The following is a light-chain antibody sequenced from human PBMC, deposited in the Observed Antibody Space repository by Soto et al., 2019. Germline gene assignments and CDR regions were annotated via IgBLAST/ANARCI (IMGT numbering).Light chain of an antibody. CDR3: QQYGSSQT. V-gene: IGKV3-20*01. Sequence: EIVLTQSPGTLSLSPGERGTLSCRASQSVSSSYLAWYQQKPGQAPRLLIYGASSRATGIPDRFSGSGSGKDFTLTISRLEPEDFAVYYCQQYGSSQTFGQGTKVDIK. CDR1: QSVSSSY. CDR2: GAS. J-gene: IGKJ1*01.